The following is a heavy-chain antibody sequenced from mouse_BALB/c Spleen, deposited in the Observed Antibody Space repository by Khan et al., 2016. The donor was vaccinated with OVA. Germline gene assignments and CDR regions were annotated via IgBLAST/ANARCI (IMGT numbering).Heavy chain of an antibody. V-gene: IGHV2-2*02. CDR1: GFSLTSYG. Sequence: QVQLKESGPGLVQPSQSLSITCTVSGFSLTSYGVHWVSQSPGKGLEWLGVIWRGGSTDYNAAFISRLSISKDNSKSQIFFKMDSLQANDTAIEYCARKIYYGNRVDYWGQGTSVTVSS. CDR2: IWRGGST. CDR3: ARKIYYGNRVDY. D-gene: IGHD2-1*01. J-gene: IGHJ4*01.